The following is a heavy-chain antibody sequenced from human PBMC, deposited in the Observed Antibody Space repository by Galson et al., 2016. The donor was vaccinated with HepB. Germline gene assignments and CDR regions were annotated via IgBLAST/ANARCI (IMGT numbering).Heavy chain of an antibody. J-gene: IGHJ6*02. Sequence: SLRLSCAASGFTVSSNYMSWVRQAPGKGLEWVSVIYSADTGGTTYYADSVKGRFTISRHNSKNTLYLQMNSLRHEDTAVYYCARAYDFWSGRYYYAMDVWGQGTTVTVS. V-gene: IGHV3-53*04. D-gene: IGHD3-3*01. CDR2: IYSADTGGTT. CDR3: ARAYDFWSGRYYYAMDV. CDR1: GFTVSSNY.